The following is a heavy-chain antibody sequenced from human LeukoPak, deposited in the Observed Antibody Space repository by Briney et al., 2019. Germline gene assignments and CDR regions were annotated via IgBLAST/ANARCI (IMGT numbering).Heavy chain of an antibody. D-gene: IGHD3-10*01. CDR2: ISGSGGST. J-gene: IGHJ4*02. Sequence: GGSPRLSCAASGFTFATYAMSWVRQAPGRGLEWVSTISGSGGSTYYADSVKGRFTISRDNSKNTLYLQMNSLRAEDTAVYYCAKAGPMVRGVIDYWGQGTLVTVSS. CDR3: AKAGPMVRGVIDY. V-gene: IGHV3-23*01. CDR1: GFTFATYA.